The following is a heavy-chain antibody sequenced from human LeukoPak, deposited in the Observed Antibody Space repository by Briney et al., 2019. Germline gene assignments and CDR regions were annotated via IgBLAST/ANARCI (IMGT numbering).Heavy chain of an antibody. Sequence: STTLSLTCTVPGGSISSSSHYWAWIRQPPGKGLEGIASVYYSGSTYYNPSLKSPVPIFVDKSKNQFPLKLSSVAAADTAVYYCARTKTKNNGSVQEWFDPWGQGILVTVSS. V-gene: IGHV4-39*01. CDR1: GGSISSSSHY. CDR2: VYYSGST. CDR3: ARTKTKNNGSVQEWFDP. J-gene: IGHJ5*02. D-gene: IGHD3-10*01.